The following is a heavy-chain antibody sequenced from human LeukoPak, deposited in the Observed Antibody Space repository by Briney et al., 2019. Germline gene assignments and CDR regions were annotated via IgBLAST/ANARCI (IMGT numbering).Heavy chain of an antibody. J-gene: IGHJ4*02. CDR2: MNPNSGKT. Sequence: ASVKVSCKASGYTFTRCDINWVRQAPGQGREWMGWMNPNSGKTGYARKFQGRVTMTKNTSISTAYMEVSSLGYEDTAIYYCARGRPGLASAGTYDFWGQGTLITVSS. CDR1: GYTFTRCD. D-gene: IGHD6-13*01. V-gene: IGHV1-8*01. CDR3: ARGRPGLASAGTYDF.